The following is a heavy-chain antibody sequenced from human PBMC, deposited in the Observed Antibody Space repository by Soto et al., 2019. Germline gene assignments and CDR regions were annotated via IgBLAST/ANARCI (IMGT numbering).Heavy chain of an antibody. CDR1: GGSISSSSYY. V-gene: IGHV4-39*01. CDR3: ARRRLLYYYMDV. D-gene: IGHD2-21*02. Sequence: TSETLSLTRTVSGGSISSSSYYWGWIRQPPGKGLEWIGSIYYSGSTYYNPSLKSRVTISVDMSKNQFSLKLSSVTAADTAVYYCARRRLLYYYMDVWGKGTTVTVS. CDR2: IYYSGST. J-gene: IGHJ6*03.